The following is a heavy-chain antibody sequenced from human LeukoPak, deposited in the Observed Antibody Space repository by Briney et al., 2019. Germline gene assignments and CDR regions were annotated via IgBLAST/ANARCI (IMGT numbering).Heavy chain of an antibody. Sequence: GGSLRLSCAASGFTFSSYWMHWVREAPGQGLVCVSRMHSGGSSTSYAASVKGRFTISKDNAKNTLYLQMNSLRAEDTAVYYCARARYYGDSYVDYWGQGTLVTVSS. CDR2: MHSGGSST. CDR1: GFTFSSYW. V-gene: IGHV3-74*01. J-gene: IGHJ4*02. CDR3: ARARYYGDSYVDY. D-gene: IGHD4-17*01.